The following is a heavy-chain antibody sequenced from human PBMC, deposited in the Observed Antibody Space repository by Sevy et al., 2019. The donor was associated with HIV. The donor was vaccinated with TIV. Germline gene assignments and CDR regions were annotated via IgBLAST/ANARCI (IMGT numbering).Heavy chain of an antibody. Sequence: GGSLRLSCAASGFTFSSYSMNWVRQAPGKGLEWVSSISSSSYIYYADSVKGRFTISRDNAKNSLYLQMNSLRAEDTAVYYCARGYQVVAATIDAFDIWGQRTMVTVSS. CDR2: ISSSSYI. V-gene: IGHV3-21*01. CDR3: ARGYQVVAATIDAFDI. CDR1: GFTFSSYS. J-gene: IGHJ3*02. D-gene: IGHD2-15*01.